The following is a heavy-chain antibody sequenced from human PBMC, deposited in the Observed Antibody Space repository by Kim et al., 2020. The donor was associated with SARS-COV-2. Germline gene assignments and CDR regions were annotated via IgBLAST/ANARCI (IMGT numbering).Heavy chain of an antibody. V-gene: IGHV4-61*01. Sequence: SETLSLTCTVSGGSVSTTSYFWSWIRQPPGKALEWIGYVYYNGRTTYNPSHKSRVSISVDTSKNQFSLKLNSVTAGDTAVYYCARTITIPHWFDPWGQGTLVTISS. CDR3: ARTITIPHWFDP. J-gene: IGHJ5*02. CDR2: VYYNGRT. D-gene: IGHD3-3*01. CDR1: GGSVSTTSYF.